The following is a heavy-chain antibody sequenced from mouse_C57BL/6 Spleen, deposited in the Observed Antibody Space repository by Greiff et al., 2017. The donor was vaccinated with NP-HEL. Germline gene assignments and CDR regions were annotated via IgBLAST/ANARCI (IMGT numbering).Heavy chain of an antibody. V-gene: IGHV5-4*01. D-gene: IGHD1-1*01. J-gene: IGHJ3*01. Sequence: EVQRVESGGGLVKPGGSLKLSCAASGFTFSSYAMSWVRQTPEKRLEWVATISDGGSYTYYPDNVQGRFTISRDNAENNLYLQMRLLKSEDTAMYYCARDYGSSSAWFADWGQGTLVTASA. CDR1: GFTFSSYA. CDR3: ARDYGSSSAWFAD. CDR2: ISDGGSYT.